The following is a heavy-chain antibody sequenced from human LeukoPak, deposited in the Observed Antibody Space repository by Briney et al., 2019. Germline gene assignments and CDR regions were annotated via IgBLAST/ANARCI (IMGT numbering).Heavy chain of an antibody. CDR2: INPNTGDT. Sequence: GASVKVSCKASGYTFTGHYIHWVRQAPGQGLEWVGWINPNTGDTHFAPRFQGRVNMTRDKSIQTAYMELSGLTSGDTALYFCVRERAHGKLFPVWIQVDVFDIWGQGTMVTVSS. D-gene: IGHD3-10*01. CDR1: GYTFTGHY. J-gene: IGHJ3*02. V-gene: IGHV1-2*02. CDR3: VRERAHGKLFPVWIQVDVFDI.